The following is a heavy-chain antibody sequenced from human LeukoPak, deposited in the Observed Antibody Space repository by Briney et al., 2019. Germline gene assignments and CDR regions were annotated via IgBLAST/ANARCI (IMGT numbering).Heavy chain of an antibody. D-gene: IGHD3-16*01. J-gene: IGHJ4*02. CDR3: ARDHPTTLRLGELPSLGY. CDR2: IKSKTDGGTT. CDR1: GFTFSNAW. Sequence: GGSLRLSCAASGFTFSNAWMSWVRQAPGKGLEWVGRIKSKTDGGTTDYAAPVKGRFTISRDDSKNTLYLQMNSLKTEDTAVYYCARDHPTTLRLGELPSLGYWGQGTLVTVSS. V-gene: IGHV3-15*01.